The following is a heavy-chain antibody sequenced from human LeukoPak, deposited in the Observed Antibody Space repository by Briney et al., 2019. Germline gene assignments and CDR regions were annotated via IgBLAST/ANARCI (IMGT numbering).Heavy chain of an antibody. CDR2: INHSGIT. Sequence: SETLSLICTVSSYSIRSDYYWGWIRQPPGKGLEWIASINHSGITYYNPSLKGRVPISVDMSKNQFSLKLPSVTAADTAVYYCGRDRPSGYYDYWGQGSLVTVSS. CDR1: SYSIRSDYY. D-gene: IGHD3-22*01. V-gene: IGHV4-38-2*02. CDR3: GRDRPSGYYDY. J-gene: IGHJ4*02.